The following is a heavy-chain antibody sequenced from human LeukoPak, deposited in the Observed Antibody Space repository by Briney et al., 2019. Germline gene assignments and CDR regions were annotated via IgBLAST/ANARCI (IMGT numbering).Heavy chain of an antibody. V-gene: IGHV3-23*01. CDR3: AKFDGSYYDYFDY. CDR1: GFTFSSYW. Sequence: GGSLRLSCAASGFTFSSYWMSWVRQAPGKGLEWVSAISGSGGSTYYADSVKGRFTISRDNSKNTLYLQMNSLRAEDTAVYYCAKFDGSYYDYFDYWGQGTLVTVSS. J-gene: IGHJ4*02. CDR2: ISGSGGST. D-gene: IGHD1-26*01.